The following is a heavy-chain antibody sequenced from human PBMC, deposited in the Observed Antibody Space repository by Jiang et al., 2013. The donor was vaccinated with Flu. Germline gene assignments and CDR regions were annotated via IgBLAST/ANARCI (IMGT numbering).Heavy chain of an antibody. Sequence: PGLVKPSETLSLTCTVSGGSISSYYWSWIRQPPGKGLEWIGYIYYSGSTNYNPSLKSRVTISVDTSKNQFSLKLSSVTAADTAVYYCARDRGGWGMDVWGQGTTVTVSS. J-gene: IGHJ6*02. D-gene: IGHD3-16*01. CDR1: GGSISSYY. CDR2: IYYSGST. CDR3: ARDRGGWGMDV. V-gene: IGHV4-59*01.